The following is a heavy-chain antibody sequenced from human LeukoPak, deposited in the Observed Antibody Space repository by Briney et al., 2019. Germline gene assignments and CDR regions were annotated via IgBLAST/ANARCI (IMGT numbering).Heavy chain of an antibody. CDR3: ARSPGIVVVTAMDVRFDP. CDR1: GYTFTSYD. Sequence: ASVKVSCKASGYTFTSYDINWVRQATGQGLEWMGWMNPNSGNTGYAQKFQGRVTMTRNTSISTAYMELSSLRSEDTAVYYCARSPGIVVVTAMDVRFDPWGQGTLVTVSS. V-gene: IGHV1-8*01. CDR2: MNPNSGNT. D-gene: IGHD2-21*02. J-gene: IGHJ5*02.